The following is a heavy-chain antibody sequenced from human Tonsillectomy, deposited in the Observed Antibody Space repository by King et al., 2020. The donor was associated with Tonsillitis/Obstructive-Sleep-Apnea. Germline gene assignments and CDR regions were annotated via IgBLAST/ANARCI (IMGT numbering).Heavy chain of an antibody. V-gene: IGHV4-59*01. CDR2: IYYSGGT. CDR3: AREGAVMNAFDI. D-gene: IGHD2-8*01. CDR1: GGSISSYY. Sequence: VQLQESGPGLVKPSETLSLTCTVSGGSISSYYWSWIRQPPGKGLECIGYIYYSGGTNYNPSLKSRVTISVDTSENQFSLKLSSVTAADTAVYYCAREGAVMNAFDIWGQGTMVTVSS. J-gene: IGHJ3*02.